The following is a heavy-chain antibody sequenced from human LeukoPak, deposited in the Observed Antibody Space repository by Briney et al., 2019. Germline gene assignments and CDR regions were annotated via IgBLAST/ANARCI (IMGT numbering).Heavy chain of an antibody. CDR1: GFTFGDYA. V-gene: IGHV3-7*01. D-gene: IGHD2-2*01. CDR3: ARAAIVPY. J-gene: IGHJ4*02. CDR2: IKLDGSEK. Sequence: GGSLRLSCTASGFTFGDYAMSWVRQAPGKGLEWVANIKLDGSEKYYVDSVRGRFTISRDNAQNSLYLQMNSLRAEDTAVYYCARAAIVPYWGQGTLVTVSS.